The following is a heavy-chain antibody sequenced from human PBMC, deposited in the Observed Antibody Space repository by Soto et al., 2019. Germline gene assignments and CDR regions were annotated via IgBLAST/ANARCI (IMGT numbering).Heavy chain of an antibody. J-gene: IGHJ6*02. Sequence: SVKVSCKASGFSFTSSAVQWVRQARGQRLEWIGWIVVGSGNTNYAQKFQERVTITRDMSTSTAYMELSSLRSEDTAVYYCAVGYSDYDFAVAGGYYYGMDVWGQGTTVTVSS. CDR2: IVVGSGNT. CDR1: GFSFTSSA. D-gene: IGHD5-12*01. CDR3: AVGYSDYDFAVAGGYYYGMDV. V-gene: IGHV1-58*01.